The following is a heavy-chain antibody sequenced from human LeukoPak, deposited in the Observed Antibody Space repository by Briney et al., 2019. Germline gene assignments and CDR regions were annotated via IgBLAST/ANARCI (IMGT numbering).Heavy chain of an antibody. CDR2: IIPIFGTA. CDR3: AKSERYSSSWYSYYFDY. J-gene: IGHJ4*02. Sequence: SVKVSCKASGGTFSSYAISWVRQPPGQGLEWMGGIIPIFGTANYAQKFQGRVTITADESTSTACMELSSLRSEDTAVYYCAKSERYSSSWYSYYFDYWGQGTLVTVSS. D-gene: IGHD6-13*01. CDR1: GGTFSSYA. V-gene: IGHV1-69*13.